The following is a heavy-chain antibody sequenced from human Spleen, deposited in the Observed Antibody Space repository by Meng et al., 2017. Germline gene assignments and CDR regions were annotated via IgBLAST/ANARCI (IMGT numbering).Heavy chain of an antibody. CDR1: GGSFSGYY. CDR2: INHSGST. Sequence: SETLSLTCAVYGGSFSGYYWSWIRQPPGKGLEWIGEINHSGSTNYNPSLKSRVTISVDTSKNQFSLKLSSVTAADTAVYYCASTNYYDSSGYCPFDYWGQGTLVTVSS. V-gene: IGHV4-34*01. D-gene: IGHD3-22*01. J-gene: IGHJ4*02. CDR3: ASTNYYDSSGYCPFDY.